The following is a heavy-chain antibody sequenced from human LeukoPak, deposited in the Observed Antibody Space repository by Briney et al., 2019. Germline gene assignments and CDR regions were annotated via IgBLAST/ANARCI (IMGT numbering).Heavy chain of an antibody. D-gene: IGHD2-2*01. CDR1: GFSFRSYW. CDR3: ARERGGPCTTTSCYGFQL. V-gene: IGHV3-7*01. Sequence: PGGSLRLSCAASGFSFRSYWMSWVRQAPGKGLEWVANMNEDGRERYYVDSVKGRFTISRGNAKNSLFLHMSSLTGEDTAIYYCARERGGPCTTTSCYGFQLWGQGTLVTVSS. CDR2: MNEDGRER. J-gene: IGHJ1*01.